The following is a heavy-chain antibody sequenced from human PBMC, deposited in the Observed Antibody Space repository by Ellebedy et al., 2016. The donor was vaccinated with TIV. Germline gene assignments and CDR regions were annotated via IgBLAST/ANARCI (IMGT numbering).Heavy chain of an antibody. CDR2: IYSGGST. CDR3: ASPGYYGPFDH. D-gene: IGHD3-3*01. Sequence: PGGSLRLSCEASGFTVSASYLSRVRQAPGKGLEWVSTIYSGGSTNYAESVKGRFTISRHSSKNMLYLQMNALRLEDTAVYYCASPGYYGPFDHWGRGTLVTVSS. CDR1: GFTVSASY. J-gene: IGHJ4*02. V-gene: IGHV3-53*04.